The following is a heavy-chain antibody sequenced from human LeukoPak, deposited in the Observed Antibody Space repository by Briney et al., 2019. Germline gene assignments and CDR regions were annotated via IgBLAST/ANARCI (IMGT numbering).Heavy chain of an antibody. CDR1: GGSISSYY. V-gene: IGHV4-59*01. CDR3: ARAGGDYDGNLNLDY. Sequence: SETLSLTCTVSGGSISSYYWSWIRQPPGKGLEWIGYIYYSGSTNYNPSLKSRVTISVDTSKNQFSLKLSSVTAADTAVYYCARAGGDYDGNLNLDYWGQGTLVTVSS. D-gene: IGHD4-23*01. CDR2: IYYSGST. J-gene: IGHJ4*02.